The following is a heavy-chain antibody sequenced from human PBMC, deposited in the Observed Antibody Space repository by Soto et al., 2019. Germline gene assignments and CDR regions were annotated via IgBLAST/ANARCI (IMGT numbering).Heavy chain of an antibody. CDR1: GFTVSSNY. V-gene: IGHV3-53*01. CDR3: ARADQPRYYYGMDV. Sequence: GGSLRLSCAASGFTVSSNYMSWVRQAPGKGLEWVSVIYSGGSTYYADSVKGRFTISRDNAKNRLYLQMNSLRAADTAVYYCARADQPRYYYGMDVWGQGTTVTVSS. J-gene: IGHJ6*02. CDR2: IYSGGST.